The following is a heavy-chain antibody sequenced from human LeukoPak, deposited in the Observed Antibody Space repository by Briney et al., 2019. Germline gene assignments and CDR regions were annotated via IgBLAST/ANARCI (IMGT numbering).Heavy chain of an antibody. CDR3: ARRITIAAAGWGYGMDV. J-gene: IGHJ6*02. D-gene: IGHD6-13*01. CDR1: GFTFNNHW. V-gene: IGHV3-7*03. CDR2: IRHDGSDK. Sequence: GRSLRLSCAASGFTFNNHWMSWVRQAPGKGLEWVANIRHDGSDKKYVDSVKGRFTISRDNAENSLFLQMNSLRAEDTAVYYCARRITIAAAGWGYGMDVWGQGTTVTVSS.